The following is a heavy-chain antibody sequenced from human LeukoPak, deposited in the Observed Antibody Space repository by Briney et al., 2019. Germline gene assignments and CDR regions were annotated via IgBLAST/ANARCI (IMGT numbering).Heavy chain of an antibody. CDR2: IYYSGST. D-gene: IGHD6-19*01. CDR3: ARGGRRYSSGWYDS. V-gene: IGHV4-59*01. Sequence: PSETLSLTCTVSGDSITNYYWSWIRQPPGKGLEWIGFIYYSGSTNYNPSLKSRVTISVDTSKNQFSLKLSSVTAADTAMYYCARGGRRYSSGWYDSWGQGTLVTVSS. CDR1: GDSITNYY. J-gene: IGHJ5*01.